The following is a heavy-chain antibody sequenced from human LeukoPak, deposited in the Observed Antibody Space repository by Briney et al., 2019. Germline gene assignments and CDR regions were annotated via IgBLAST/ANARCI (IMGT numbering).Heavy chain of an antibody. Sequence: GGSLRLSCADSGFTFSSYAMTWVRQTPGKGLEWVSTITGASGTTYYADSVKGRFTISRDNSKNTLYLQMISLRAEDTAVYYCAREGNYYDMDVWGQGTTVTVSS. CDR2: ITGASGTT. CDR1: GFTFSSYA. CDR3: AREGNYYDMDV. V-gene: IGHV3-23*01. J-gene: IGHJ6*02.